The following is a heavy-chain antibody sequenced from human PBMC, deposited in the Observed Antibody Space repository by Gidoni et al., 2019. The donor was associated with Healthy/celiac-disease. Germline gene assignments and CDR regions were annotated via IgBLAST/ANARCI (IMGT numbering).Heavy chain of an antibody. J-gene: IGHJ5*02. D-gene: IGHD1-26*01. CDR1: GFPFSSYE. Sequence: EVQLVESGGGLVQPGGSLRLSCAASGFPFSSYEMNWVRQAPGKGLEWVSYISSSGSTIYYADSVKGRFTISRDNAKNSLYLQMNSLRAEDTAVYYCARDGGSYYAWFDPWGQGTLVTVSS. CDR3: ARDGGSYYAWFDP. CDR2: ISSSGSTI. V-gene: IGHV3-48*03.